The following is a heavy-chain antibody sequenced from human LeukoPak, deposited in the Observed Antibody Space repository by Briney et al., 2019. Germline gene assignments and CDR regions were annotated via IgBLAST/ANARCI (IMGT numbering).Heavy chain of an antibody. D-gene: IGHD2-2*01. J-gene: IGHJ5*02. CDR2: INHSGST. Sequence: SETLSLTCAVYGGSFSGYYWSWLRQPPGKGLEWIGEINHSGSTNYNPSLKSRVTISVDTSKNQFSLKLSSVTAADTAVYYCARLPQDIVVVPAANGNWFDPWGQGTLVTVSS. CDR3: ARLPQDIVVVPAANGNWFDP. V-gene: IGHV4-34*01. CDR1: GGSFSGYY.